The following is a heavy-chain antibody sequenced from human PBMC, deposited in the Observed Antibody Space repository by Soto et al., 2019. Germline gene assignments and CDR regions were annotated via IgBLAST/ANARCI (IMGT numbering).Heavy chain of an antibody. CDR2: IIPIFGTA. CDR3: ARTVKPPPYYYYGMDV. J-gene: IGHJ6*02. CDR1: GGTFSSYA. V-gene: IGHV1-69*06. Sequence: QVQLVQSGAEVKKPGSSVKVSCKASGGTFSSYAISWVRQAPGQGLEWMGGIIPIFGTANYAQKFQGRVTMTTDTSTSTAYMELRSLRSDDTAVYYCARTVKPPPYYYYGMDVWGQGTTVTVSS.